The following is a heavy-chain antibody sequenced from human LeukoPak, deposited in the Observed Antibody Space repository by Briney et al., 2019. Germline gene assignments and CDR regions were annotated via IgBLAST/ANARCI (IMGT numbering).Heavy chain of an antibody. V-gene: IGHV4-59*08. Sequence: SETLSLTCTVSGGSISSYYWSWIRQPPGKGLEWIGYIYYIGSTNHNPSLNSRVTISVDTSKNQFSLKLSSVTAADTAVYYCARRGGLYYFDYWGQGTLVTVSS. CDR3: ARRGGLYYFDY. CDR2: IYYIGST. D-gene: IGHD3-10*01. CDR1: GGSISSYY. J-gene: IGHJ4*02.